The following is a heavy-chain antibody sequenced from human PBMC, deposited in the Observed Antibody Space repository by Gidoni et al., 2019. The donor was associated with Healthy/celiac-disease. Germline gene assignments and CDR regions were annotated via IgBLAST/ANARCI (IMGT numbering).Heavy chain of an antibody. J-gene: IGHJ3*02. CDR3: ATSGAGSGWNAFDI. V-gene: IGHV4-59*01. Sequence: QVQLQESGPGLVKPSETLSLTCTVSGGSLSSYYWSWIRQPPGKGLEWIGYIYYSGSTNYNPSLKSRVTISVDTSKNQFSLKLSSVTAADTAVYYCATSGAGSGWNAFDIWGQGTMVTVSS. CDR2: IYYSGST. CDR1: GGSLSSYY. D-gene: IGHD6-19*01.